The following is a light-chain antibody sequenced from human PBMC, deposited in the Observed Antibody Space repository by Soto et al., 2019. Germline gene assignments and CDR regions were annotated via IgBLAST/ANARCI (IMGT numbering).Light chain of an antibody. Sequence: DIQLTQTPSVLSASVGDTVAITCLASQTISSWLAWYQQKPGKAPKLLIYKASTLKSGVPSRFSGSGSGTEFTLTISSLQPDDFATYYCQHYNSYSEAFGQGTKVDIK. CDR2: KAS. CDR3: QHYNSYSEA. V-gene: IGKV1-5*03. J-gene: IGKJ1*01. CDR1: QTISSW.